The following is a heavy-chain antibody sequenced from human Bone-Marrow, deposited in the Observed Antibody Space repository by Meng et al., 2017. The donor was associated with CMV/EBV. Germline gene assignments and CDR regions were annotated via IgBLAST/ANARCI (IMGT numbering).Heavy chain of an antibody. CDR1: CLSFSGHG. Sequence: SCLSFSGHGLHWVLQAPGKGLEWVAVISYDGSDKYYADSVKGRFTISRDNSKDTLYLQMNSLRPEDTALYYCARSFFSYSRSSRLPNWGQGTLVTVSS. CDR2: ISYDGSDK. V-gene: IGHV3-30*03. CDR3: ARSFFSYSRSSRLPN. J-gene: IGHJ4*02. D-gene: IGHD6-6*01.